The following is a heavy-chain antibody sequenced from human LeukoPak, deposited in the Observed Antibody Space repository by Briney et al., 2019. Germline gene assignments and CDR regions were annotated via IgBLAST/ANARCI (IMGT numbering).Heavy chain of an antibody. J-gene: IGHJ6*03. CDR3: ARQIVVVPAAIGKSRTYYYYYYMDV. CDR1: GDSINSGNNY. D-gene: IGHD2-2*02. Sequence: SETLSLTCTVSGDSINSGNNYWSWIRQPAGKGPEWIGHIYSSGTTNYNPSLKSRVTMSVDTSKNQFSLKLTSVTAADTAVYYCARQIVVVPAAIGKSRTYYYYYYMDVWGKGTTVTISS. CDR2: IYSSGTT. V-gene: IGHV4-61*09.